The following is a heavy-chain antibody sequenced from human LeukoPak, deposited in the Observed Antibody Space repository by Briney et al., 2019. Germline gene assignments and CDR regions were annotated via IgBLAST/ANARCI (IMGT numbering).Heavy chain of an antibody. J-gene: IGHJ4*02. CDR1: GGTFSSYA. Sequence: EASVKVSCKASGGTFSSYAISWVRQAPGQGLEWMGGIIPIFGTANYAQKFQGRVTITADESTSTAYMELSSLRSEDTAVYYCARVGEAGSSSDYFDYCGQGTLVTVSS. V-gene: IGHV1-69*13. CDR3: ARVGEAGSSSDYFDY. D-gene: IGHD6-6*01. CDR2: IIPIFGTA.